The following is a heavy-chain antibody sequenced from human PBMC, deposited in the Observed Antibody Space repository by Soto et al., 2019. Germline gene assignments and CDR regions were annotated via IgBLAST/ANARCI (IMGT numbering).Heavy chain of an antibody. J-gene: IGHJ4*02. CDR1: GFTFDDYG. V-gene: IGHV3-20*01. CDR3: ARGICSGGSCYLVPDY. CDR2: INWNGGST. Sequence: GGSLRLSCAASGFTFDDYGMSWVRQAPGKGLEWVSGINWNGGSTGYADSVKGRFTISRDNAKNSLYLQMNSLRAEDTALYHCARGICSGGSCYLVPDYWGQGTLVTVSS. D-gene: IGHD2-15*01.